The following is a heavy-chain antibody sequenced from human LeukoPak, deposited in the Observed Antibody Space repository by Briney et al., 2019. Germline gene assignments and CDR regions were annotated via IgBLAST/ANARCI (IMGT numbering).Heavy chain of an antibody. CDR3: ARVGSGTFKRMDV. CDR2: IYYSGST. CDR1: DGSISTYY. V-gene: IGHV4-59*01. Sequence: SETXSLTCTVFDGSISTYYWNWIRQPPGKGLEWIGFIYYSGSTNYNPSLKSRVTISVDTSKNQFPLKLSSVTAADTAVYYCARVGSGTFKRMDVWGQGTTVTVSS. D-gene: IGHD6-25*01. J-gene: IGHJ6*02.